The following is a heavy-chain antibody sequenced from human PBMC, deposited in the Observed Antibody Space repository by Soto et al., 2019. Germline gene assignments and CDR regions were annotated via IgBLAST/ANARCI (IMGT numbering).Heavy chain of an antibody. D-gene: IGHD3-22*01. J-gene: IGHJ4*02. CDR3: VRMSVVGYFDY. Sequence: QVHLQESGSGLVKPSGTLSLTCTVSGAYITGSDWWSWVRQTPEKGLEWIGEIYHSGTTNYHPSLKSRVTISQDKSKNQFSLNLSSVTAADTAVYSCVRMSVVGYFDYWGRGSLVTVSS. CDR1: GAYITGSDW. CDR2: IYHSGTT. V-gene: IGHV4-4*02.